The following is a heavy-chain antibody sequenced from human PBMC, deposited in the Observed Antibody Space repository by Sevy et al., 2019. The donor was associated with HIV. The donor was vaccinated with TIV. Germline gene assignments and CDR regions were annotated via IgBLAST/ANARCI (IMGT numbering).Heavy chain of an antibody. CDR3: ATDDRDNSGYHFTY. Sequence: GGSLRLSCAASGFTFSNFAMHWVRQAPGKGLEWVSITSYDGSSNYYADSVKGRFTISRDNSKHTLYLQMNSLTVEDTAVYYCATDDRDNSGYHFTYWGQGTLVTVSS. J-gene: IGHJ4*02. D-gene: IGHD3-22*01. CDR2: TSYDGSSN. V-gene: IGHV3-30-3*01. CDR1: GFTFSNFA.